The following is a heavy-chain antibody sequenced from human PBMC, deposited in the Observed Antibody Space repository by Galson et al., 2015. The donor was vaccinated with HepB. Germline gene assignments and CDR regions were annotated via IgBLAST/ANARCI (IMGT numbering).Heavy chain of an antibody. J-gene: IGHJ3*02. Sequence: SVKVSCKASGGTFSSYAISWVRQAPGQGLEWMGGIIPIFGTANYAQKFQGRVTITADESTSTAYMELSSLRSEDTAVYYCAREGRPPLGYCSSTSCHSAFDIWGQGTMVTVSS. D-gene: IGHD2-2*01. CDR2: IIPIFGTA. CDR3: AREGRPPLGYCSSTSCHSAFDI. CDR1: GGTFSSYA. V-gene: IGHV1-69*13.